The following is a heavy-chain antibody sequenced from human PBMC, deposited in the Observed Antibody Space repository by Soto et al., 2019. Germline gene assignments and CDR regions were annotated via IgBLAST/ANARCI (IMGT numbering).Heavy chain of an antibody. Sequence: SETLSLTCTVSGGSISSSSYYWGWIRQPPGKGLEWIGSIYYSGSTYYNPSLKSRVTISVDTPKNQFSLKLSSVTAADTAVYYCARLNGDFDYWGQGTLVTVSS. J-gene: IGHJ4*02. CDR2: IYYSGST. CDR3: ARLNGDFDY. D-gene: IGHD4-17*01. V-gene: IGHV4-39*01. CDR1: GGSISSSSYY.